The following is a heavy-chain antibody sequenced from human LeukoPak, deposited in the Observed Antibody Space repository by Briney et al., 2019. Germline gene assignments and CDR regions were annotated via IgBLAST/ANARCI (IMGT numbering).Heavy chain of an antibody. D-gene: IGHD1-26*01. Sequence: PGGSLRLSCAPPGFTSTSFGMHWVRQAPGKGRGWVAYIRYDGSNKKYADSLEGRFTISRDNSKNALYLQIDSLRPEDTAVYYCAKKSGAAFYNWFDPWGQGTLVTVSS. CDR2: IRYDGSNK. CDR1: GFTSTSFG. V-gene: IGHV3-30*02. J-gene: IGHJ5*02. CDR3: AKKSGAAFYNWFDP.